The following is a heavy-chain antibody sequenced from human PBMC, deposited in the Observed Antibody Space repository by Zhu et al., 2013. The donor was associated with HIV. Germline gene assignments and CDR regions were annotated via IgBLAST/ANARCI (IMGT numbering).Heavy chain of an antibody. CDR3: ARLGGKIVGATRVAFDI. CDR2: IIPILGIA. CDR1: GGTFSSYT. D-gene: IGHD1-26*01. J-gene: IGHJ3*02. Sequence: QVQLVQSGAEVKKPGSSVKVSCKASGGTFSSYTISWVRQAPGQGLEWMGRIIPILGIANYAQKFQGRVTITADKSTSTAYMELSSLRSEDTAVYYCARLGGKIVGATRVAFDIWGQGTMVTVSS. V-gene: IGHV1-69*02.